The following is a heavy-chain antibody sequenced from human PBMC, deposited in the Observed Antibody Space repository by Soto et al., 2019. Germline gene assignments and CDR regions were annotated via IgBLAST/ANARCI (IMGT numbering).Heavy chain of an antibody. CDR1: CGSISGSY. V-gene: IGHV4-59*01. J-gene: IGHJ4*02. CDR2: VYYTGST. D-gene: IGHD6-19*01. Sequence: PSETLSLTCSVSCGSISGSYWSWIRQSPGKGLEWLGYVYYTGSTNYSPYLRSRVSISVDTSKNEFSLRLSSVTAADTAVYFCARSVAVPGAHIDYWGQGTQVTVSS. CDR3: ARSVAVPGAHIDY.